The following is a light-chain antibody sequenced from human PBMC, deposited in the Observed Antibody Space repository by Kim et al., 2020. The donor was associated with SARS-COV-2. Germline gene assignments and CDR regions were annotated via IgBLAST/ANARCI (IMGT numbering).Light chain of an antibody. J-gene: IGLJ3*02. CDR2: AVT. CDR1: SRDVGGYSF. V-gene: IGLV2-14*04. CDR3: TSYTSSITWV. Sequence: GQSITIACTGTSRDVGGYSFVSWYQQHPGKAPQLMIYAVTKRPSGVSNRFSGSKSGNTASLTISGLQAEDEADYYCTSYTSSITWVFGGGTQLTVL.